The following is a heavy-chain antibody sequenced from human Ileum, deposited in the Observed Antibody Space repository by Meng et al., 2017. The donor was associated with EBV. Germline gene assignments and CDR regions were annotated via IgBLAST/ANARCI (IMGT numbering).Heavy chain of an antibody. D-gene: IGHD3-22*01. CDR2: IYHHGTT. CDR3: ARLDSSGYYFGGWFDP. J-gene: IGHJ5*02. V-gene: IGHV4-4*03. Sequence: QVQVRRSSPGSVNRRGTLSPSCAVSGVSIISSKWCGWVRESPGRGLEWFGEIYHHGTTNYNPSLKSRVTISVDTSKNKFFLNLTSLTAADPAVYYCARLDSSGYYFGGWFDPWGQGILVTVSS. CDR1: GVSIISSKW.